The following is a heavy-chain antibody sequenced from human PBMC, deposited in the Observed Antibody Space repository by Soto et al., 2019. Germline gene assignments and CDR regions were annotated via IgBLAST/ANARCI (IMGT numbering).Heavy chain of an antibody. Sequence: ASVKVSCKASGYTFTRYNMHWVRQAPGQRLEWMGRINASGSNTTYAQKFQGRVTFTRDTSTSTAYMELSSLRSEDTAVYYCAGGLYNPSDYWGQGTLVTVSS. J-gene: IGHJ4*02. D-gene: IGHD1-20*01. V-gene: IGHV1-46*01. CDR2: INASGSNT. CDR1: GYTFTRYN. CDR3: AGGLYNPSDY.